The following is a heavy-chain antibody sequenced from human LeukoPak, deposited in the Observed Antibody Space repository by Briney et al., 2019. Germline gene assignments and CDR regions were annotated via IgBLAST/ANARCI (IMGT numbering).Heavy chain of an antibody. Sequence: PGGSLRLSCEASGFPFTDYAMTWVRQAPGRGLEWVSSIKGNGGSSSYADPVKGRFTMTRDNSKSTLYLQMSSLRAGDTAVYFCGRDPNGDYVGAFEFWGQGTLVTVSS. CDR3: GRDPNGDYVGAFEF. V-gene: IGHV3-23*01. D-gene: IGHD4-17*01. J-gene: IGHJ3*01. CDR1: GFPFTDYA. CDR2: IKGNGGSS.